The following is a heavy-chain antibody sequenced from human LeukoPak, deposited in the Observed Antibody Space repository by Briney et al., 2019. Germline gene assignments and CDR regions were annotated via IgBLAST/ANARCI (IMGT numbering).Heavy chain of an antibody. Sequence: GASVKVSCKASGYTFTSYYMHWVRQAPGQGLEWMGGIIPIFGTANYAQKFQGRVTITADESTSTAYMELSSLRSEDTAVYYCARVRGGDFDYWGQGTLVTVSS. CDR3: ARVRGGDFDY. V-gene: IGHV1-69*13. D-gene: IGHD4-17*01. J-gene: IGHJ4*02. CDR2: IIPIFGTA. CDR1: GYTFTSYY.